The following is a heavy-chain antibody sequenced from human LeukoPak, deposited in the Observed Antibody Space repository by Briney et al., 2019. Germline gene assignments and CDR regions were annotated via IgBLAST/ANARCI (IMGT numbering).Heavy chain of an antibody. CDR2: ISSSGSTI. CDR3: ARAGGGSGSYYNSYYYGMDV. V-gene: IGHV3-48*03. D-gene: IGHD3-10*01. CDR1: GFTFSSYE. J-gene: IGHJ6*04. Sequence: GGSLRLSCAASGFTFSSYEMNWVRQAPGKGLEWVSYISSSGSTIYYADSVKGRFTISRDNAKNSLYLQMNSLRAEDTAVSYCARAGGGSGSYYNSYYYGMDVWGKGTTVTVSS.